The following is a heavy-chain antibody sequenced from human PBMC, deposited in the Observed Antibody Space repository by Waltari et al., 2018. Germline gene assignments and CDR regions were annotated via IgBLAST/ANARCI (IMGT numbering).Heavy chain of an antibody. CDR3: IKDAYGPNDY. CDR2: INPRGKVI. D-gene: IGHD3-10*01. J-gene: IGHJ4*02. CDR1: GFTVTTYW. V-gene: IGHV3-74*01. Sequence: EVQLVESGGGLVLPGGSLRLSCAASGFTVTTYWMHWVRQAPGKGLVWGSRINPRGKVINYADSVKGRFTISRDIAKNTLHLQMSSQRAEDTAIYYCIKDAYGPNDYWGQGALVTVSS.